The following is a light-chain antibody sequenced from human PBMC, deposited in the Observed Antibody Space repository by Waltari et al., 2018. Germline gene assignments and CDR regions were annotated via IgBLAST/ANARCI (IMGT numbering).Light chain of an antibody. V-gene: IGLV2-14*01. CDR1: SSDVGGYNY. CDR3: FSYRSSSTWV. Sequence: QSALTQPASVSESPGQSITIYCSGTSSDVGGYNYVCWYQQHPGKAPKLIIYDVAKRSSGVSNRFSGSKSGNTASLTISGLQAEDEADYYCFSYRSSSTWVFGGGTKLTVL. J-gene: IGLJ3*02. CDR2: DVA.